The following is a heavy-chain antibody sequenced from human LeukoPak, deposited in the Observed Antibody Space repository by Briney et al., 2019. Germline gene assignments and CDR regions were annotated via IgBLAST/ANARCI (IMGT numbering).Heavy chain of an antibody. J-gene: IGHJ4*02. Sequence: QTGGSLRLSCVVSGFTVSTNFMSWVRQAPGERLEWVSVIYSGGSTYYADSVKGRFTISRDNSKNTLYLQMNSLRAEDTAVYYCARSRVDTTTFDYFDYWGQGTLVPVSS. CDR2: IYSGGST. D-gene: IGHD4-11*01. CDR1: GFTVSTNF. CDR3: ARSRVDTTTFDYFDY. V-gene: IGHV3-53*01.